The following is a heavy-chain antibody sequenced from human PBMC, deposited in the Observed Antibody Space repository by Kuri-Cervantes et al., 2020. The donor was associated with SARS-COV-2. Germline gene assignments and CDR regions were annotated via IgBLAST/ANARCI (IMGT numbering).Heavy chain of an antibody. V-gene: IGHV1-18*01. CDR2: ISAYNGNT. CDR3: ASATMSHYYYSSPRWFDP. D-gene: IGHD3-22*01. Sequence: ASVKVSCKASGYTFTSYGISWVRQAPGQGLEWMGWISAYNGNTNYAQKLQGRVTMTTDTSTSTAYMELRSLRSDDTAVYYCASATMSHYYYSSPRWFDPWGQGTLVTVSS. J-gene: IGHJ5*02. CDR1: GYTFTSYG.